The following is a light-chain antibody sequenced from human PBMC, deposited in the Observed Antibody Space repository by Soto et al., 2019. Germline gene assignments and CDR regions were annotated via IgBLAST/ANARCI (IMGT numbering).Light chain of an antibody. CDR1: SSDVGGYNS. J-gene: IGLJ1*01. V-gene: IGLV2-14*03. CDR2: DVG. CDR3: CSYARGSTYV. Sequence: QSALTQPASESGSPGQSITISCTGTSSDVGGYNSVSWYQQHPGKAPKLVIYDVGNRPSGVSDRFSGSKSGNTASLTISGLQAEDEADYYCCSYARGSTYVFGAGTKLTVL.